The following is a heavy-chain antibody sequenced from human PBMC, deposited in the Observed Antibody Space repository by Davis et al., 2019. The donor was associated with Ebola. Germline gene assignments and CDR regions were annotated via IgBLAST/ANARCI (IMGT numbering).Heavy chain of an antibody. Sequence: ASVKVSCKASGYTFTSYDINWVRQATGQGLEWMGWMNPNSGNTGYAQKFQGRVTMTRNTSISTAYMELRSLRSDDTAVYYCARVRAALYNWFEPWGQGTLVTASS. D-gene: IGHD6-13*01. CDR3: ARVRAALYNWFEP. CDR1: GYTFTSYD. V-gene: IGHV1-8*01. CDR2: MNPNSGNT. J-gene: IGHJ5*02.